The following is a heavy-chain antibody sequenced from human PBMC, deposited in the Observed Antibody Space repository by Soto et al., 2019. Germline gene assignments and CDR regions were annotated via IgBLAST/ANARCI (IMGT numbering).Heavy chain of an antibody. CDR2: IIPIFGTA. Sequence: QVQLVQSGAEVKKPGSSVKVSCKASGGTFSSYAISWVRQAPGQGLGWMGGIIPIFGTANYAQKFQGRVTITADESTSTAYMELSSLRSEDTAVYYCARDLSYYDSSGAAYYFDYWGQGTLVTVSS. V-gene: IGHV1-69*01. J-gene: IGHJ4*02. CDR3: ARDLSYYDSSGAAYYFDY. CDR1: GGTFSSYA. D-gene: IGHD3-22*01.